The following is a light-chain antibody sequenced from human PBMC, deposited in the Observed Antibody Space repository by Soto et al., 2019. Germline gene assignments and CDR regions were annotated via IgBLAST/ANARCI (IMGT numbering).Light chain of an antibody. J-gene: IGKJ1*01. CDR3: QQANTFPT. V-gene: IGKV1-6*01. Sequence: IQVTQSPSSLSASVGDRVTITCRASQAIRTDFGWYQQKPGKAPNLLIYAASTLRSGVPSRFSGSGSGTDFTLTISSLQAEDFAVYYCQQANTFPTFGQGTKVDIK. CDR1: QAIRTD. CDR2: AAS.